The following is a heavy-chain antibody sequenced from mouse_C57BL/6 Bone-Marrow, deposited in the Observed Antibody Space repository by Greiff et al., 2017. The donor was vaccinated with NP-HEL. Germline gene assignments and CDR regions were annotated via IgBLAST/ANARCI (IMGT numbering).Heavy chain of an antibody. CDR3: TTGQLRPYYYAMDY. Sequence: EVQLVESGEGLVKPGGSLKLSCAASGFTFSSYAMSWVRQTPEKRLEWVAYIRSGGDYIYYADTVKGRFTLPRDNARNTLYLQMSSLKSKDTAMYYCTTGQLRPYYYAMDYWGQGTSVTVSS. CDR1: GFTFSSYA. J-gene: IGHJ4*01. V-gene: IGHV5-9-1*02. CDR2: IRSGGDYI. D-gene: IGHD3-2*02.